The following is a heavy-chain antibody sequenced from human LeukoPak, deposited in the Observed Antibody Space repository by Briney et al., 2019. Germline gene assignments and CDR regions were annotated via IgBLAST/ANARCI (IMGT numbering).Heavy chain of an antibody. J-gene: IGHJ3*02. Sequence: ASVKVSCKASGGTFSSYAISWVRQAPGQGLEWMGRIIPILGIANYAQKFQGRVTITADKSTSTAYMELSSLRSEDTAVYYCARDHYYDSSASTPTLAFDIWGQGTMVTVSS. CDR1: GGTFSSYA. D-gene: IGHD3-22*01. CDR3: ARDHYYDSSASTPTLAFDI. CDR2: IIPILGIA. V-gene: IGHV1-69*04.